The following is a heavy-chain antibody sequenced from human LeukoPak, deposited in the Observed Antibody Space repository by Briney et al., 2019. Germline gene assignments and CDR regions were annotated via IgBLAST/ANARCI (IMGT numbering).Heavy chain of an antibody. J-gene: IGHJ3*02. CDR3: ARASDILYAFDI. CDR1: GGTFSGYY. D-gene: IGHD3-9*01. Sequence: PSETLSLTCVVYGGTFSGYYWSWIRQPPGKGLEWIGEINHSGSTKYNPSLKSRVTISGDTSKNQFSLKLTSVTAADTAVYYCARASDILYAFDIWGQGTMVTVSS. CDR2: INHSGST. V-gene: IGHV4-34*01.